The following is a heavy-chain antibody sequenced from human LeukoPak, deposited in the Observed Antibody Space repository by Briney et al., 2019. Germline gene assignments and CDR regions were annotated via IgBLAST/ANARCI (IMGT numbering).Heavy chain of an antibody. CDR2: IYSGGST. CDR1: GFTVSSNY. J-gene: IGHJ3*02. Sequence: SGGSLRLSCAASGFTVSSNYMSWVRQAPGKGLEWVSVIYSGGSTYYADSVKGRFTISRDNSKNTLYLQMNSLRAEDTAVYYCARDLYYDSSGYYRRFDAFDIWGQGTMVTVSS. CDR3: ARDLYYDSSGYYRRFDAFDI. D-gene: IGHD3-22*01. V-gene: IGHV3-53*01.